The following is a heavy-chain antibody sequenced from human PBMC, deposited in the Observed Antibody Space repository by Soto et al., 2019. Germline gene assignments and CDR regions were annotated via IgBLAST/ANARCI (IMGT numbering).Heavy chain of an antibody. CDR3: ASSYGSGSRAFDY. CDR2: VIPMRIMS. V-gene: IGHV1-69*02. Sequence: QVHLVQSGVEVKKPGSSVRVSCKASGDTFSSYTINWVRQAPGLGLEWMGRVIPMRIMSNYALKFQGRVTMTAEKSTNTAYMELSSLRSEDTATYYCASSYGSGSRAFDYWCQGALVTVSS. J-gene: IGHJ4*02. CDR1: GDTFSSYT. D-gene: IGHD3-10*01.